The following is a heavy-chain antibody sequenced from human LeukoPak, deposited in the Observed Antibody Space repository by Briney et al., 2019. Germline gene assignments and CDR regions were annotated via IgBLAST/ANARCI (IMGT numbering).Heavy chain of an antibody. CDR3: AKDFGKRITIFGVVIKRVYYYYGMDV. Sequence: GGSLRLSCAASGFTFSSYAMSWARQAPGKGLEWVSAISGSGGSTYYADSVKGRFTISRDNSKNTLYLQMNSLRAEDTAVYYCAKDFGKRITIFGVVIKRVYYYYGMDVWGQGTTVTVSS. J-gene: IGHJ6*02. D-gene: IGHD3-3*01. V-gene: IGHV3-23*01. CDR2: ISGSGGST. CDR1: GFTFSSYA.